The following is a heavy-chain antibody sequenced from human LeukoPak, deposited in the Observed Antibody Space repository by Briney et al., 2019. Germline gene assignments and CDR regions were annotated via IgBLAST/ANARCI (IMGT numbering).Heavy chain of an antibody. Sequence: GGSLRLSCAASGFTFNSYEMSWVRQAPGKGLEWVSYISSSATTIYYADSVKGRFTISRDDARNSLYLQMNSLTAQDTAVYYCARDPCPSCAFDIWGQGKMVTVSS. CDR1: GFTFNSYE. CDR2: ISSSATTI. V-gene: IGHV3-48*03. CDR3: ARDPCPSCAFDI. J-gene: IGHJ3*02. D-gene: IGHD3-10*01.